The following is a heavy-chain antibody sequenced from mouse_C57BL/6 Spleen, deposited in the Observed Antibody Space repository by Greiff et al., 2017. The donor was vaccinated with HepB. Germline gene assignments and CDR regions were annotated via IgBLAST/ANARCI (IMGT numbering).Heavy chain of an antibody. J-gene: IGHJ2*01. Sequence: EVNLVESGGGLVKPGGSLKLSCAASGFTFSDYGMHWVRQAPEKGLEWVAYISSGSSTIYYADTVKGRFTISRDNAKNTLFLQMTSLRSEDTAMYYCARGGWLLQLDYWGQSTTLTVSS. CDR1: GFTFSDYG. V-gene: IGHV5-17*01. D-gene: IGHD2-3*01. CDR2: ISSGSSTI. CDR3: ARGGWLLQLDY.